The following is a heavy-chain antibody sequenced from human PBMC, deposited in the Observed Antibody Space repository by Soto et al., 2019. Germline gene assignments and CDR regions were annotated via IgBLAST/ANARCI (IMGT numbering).Heavy chain of an antibody. CDR2: IDIGGGHT. J-gene: IGHJ6*02. Sequence: GGSLRLSCAASGFTFTLYAMSWVRQAPGKGLEWVSTIDIGGGHTSFADSVKGRFTLSRDNSKNTLYLQMDNLRADDTAFYYCAIIITSLGGYSTEAWWGQGTAVTVFS. D-gene: IGHD2-15*01. CDR3: AIIITSLGGYSTEAW. V-gene: IGHV3-23*01. CDR1: GFTFTLYA.